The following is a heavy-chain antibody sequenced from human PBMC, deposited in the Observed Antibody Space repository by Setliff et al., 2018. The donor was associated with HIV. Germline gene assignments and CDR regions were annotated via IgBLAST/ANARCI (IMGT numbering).Heavy chain of an antibody. V-gene: IGHV1-18*01. CDR1: GYTFTSYG. J-gene: IGHJ6*03. D-gene: IGHD3-10*01. Sequence: GASVKVSCKASGYTFTSYGISWVRQAPGQGLEWMVWISAYNGNTNYAQKLQGRVTMTTDTSTTTAYMELRSLRSDDTAVYYCATLAGDYYYSGRGYYFMDVWGKGTTVTVSS. CDR2: ISAYNGNT. CDR3: ATLAGDYYYSGRGYYFMDV.